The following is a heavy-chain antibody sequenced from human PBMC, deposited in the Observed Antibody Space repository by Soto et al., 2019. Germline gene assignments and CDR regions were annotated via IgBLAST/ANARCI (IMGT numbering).Heavy chain of an antibody. V-gene: IGHV4-31*03. CDR3: GAGDGRVTSSRLAYFRYGMDG. CDR2: VHYSGIT. Sequence: QVQLQESGPGLVKPSQTLSLTCTVSGGSISSGAYYWSWIRQHPGQGLEWIGYVHYSGITYYTSSRRCRVTMSVDAFTNDFSLKLRSVTVADTDVYSCGAGDGRVTSSRLAYFRYGMDGRSQGTTGTIAS. J-gene: IGHJ6*02. CDR1: GGSISSGAYY. D-gene: IGHD2-2*01.